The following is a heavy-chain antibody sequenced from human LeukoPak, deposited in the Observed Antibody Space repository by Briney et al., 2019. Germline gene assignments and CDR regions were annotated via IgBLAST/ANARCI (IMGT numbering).Heavy chain of an antibody. CDR2: IYTSGST. CDR1: GGSISSGSYY. CDR3: ARGGNSSSGWYLNAFDI. J-gene: IGHJ3*02. Sequence: SETLSLTCTVSGGSISSGSYYWSWIRQPAGKGLEWIGRIYTSGSTNYNPSLKSRVTISVDTSKNQFSLKLSSVTAADTAVYYCARGGNSSSGWYLNAFDIWGQGTMVTVSS. D-gene: IGHD6-19*01. V-gene: IGHV4-61*02.